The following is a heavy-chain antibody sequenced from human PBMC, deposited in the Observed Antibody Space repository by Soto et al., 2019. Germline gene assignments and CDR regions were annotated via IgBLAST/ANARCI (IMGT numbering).Heavy chain of an antibody. J-gene: IGHJ4*02. V-gene: IGHV3-23*01. CDR2: ISGSGDIT. D-gene: IGHD6-19*01. CDR1: GFTFSSYA. CDR3: AKPGLVNAIGYYFAY. Sequence: GGSLRLSCAASGFTFSSYAMNWVRQPPGKGLEWVSGISGSGDITYNADSVKGRFTISRDNSKNTLYLQMNSLRAEDTAVYYCAKPGLVNAIGYYFAYWGQGTLVTVSS.